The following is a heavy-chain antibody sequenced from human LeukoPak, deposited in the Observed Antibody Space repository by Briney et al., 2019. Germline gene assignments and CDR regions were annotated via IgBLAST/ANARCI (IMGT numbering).Heavy chain of an antibody. CDR3: AREPMVVAAGTRGEAFDI. V-gene: IGHV3-48*01. CDR2: ISSSSTTI. D-gene: IGHD6-13*01. Sequence: GGPLRLSCAASGFTFSSFSMSWVRQAPGKGLEWASYISSSSTTIFYADSVKGRFTISRDNAKNSLYLQMDSLRAEDTAVYYCAREPMVVAAGTRGEAFDIWGHGTMVTVSS. CDR1: GFTFSSFS. J-gene: IGHJ3*02.